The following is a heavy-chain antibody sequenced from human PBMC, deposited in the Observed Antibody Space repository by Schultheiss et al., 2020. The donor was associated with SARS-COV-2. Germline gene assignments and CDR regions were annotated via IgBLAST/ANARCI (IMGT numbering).Heavy chain of an antibody. CDR1: GFTFGDYA. CDR3: AKDIVSAQLVGPGGN. J-gene: IGHJ4*02. CDR2: ISYDGTNK. V-gene: IGHV3-30-3*02. Sequence: GGSLRLSCTASGFTFGDYAMSWVRQAPGKGLEWVVVISYDGTNKYYADSVKGRLTVSRDKSKNTLYLQMNGLRPEDTAVYYCAKDIVSAQLVGPGGNWGQGTLVTVSS. D-gene: IGHD6-6*01.